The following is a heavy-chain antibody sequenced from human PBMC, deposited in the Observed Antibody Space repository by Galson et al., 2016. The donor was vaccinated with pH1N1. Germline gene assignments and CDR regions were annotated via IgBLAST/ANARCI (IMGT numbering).Heavy chain of an antibody. D-gene: IGHD4-23*01. J-gene: IGHJ5*02. V-gene: IGHV1-2*06. CDR2: ISPSRGGT. CDR1: GFTFSGYF. Sequence: SVKVSCKASGFTFSGYFIHWVRQAPGQGLEWMGRISPSRGGTNYAQKFRGRVTMTGDTSINTAYMELSRLRSDDTAVYYCARHDYGGCFDPWGQGTLVTVSS. CDR3: ARHDYGGCFDP.